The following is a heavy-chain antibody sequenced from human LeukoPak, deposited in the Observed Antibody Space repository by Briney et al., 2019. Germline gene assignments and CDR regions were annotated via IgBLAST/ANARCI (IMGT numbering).Heavy chain of an antibody. Sequence: GGSLRLSCAASGFTVSSNYMTWVRQAPGKGLEWVSVIYSGGTTEYADSVKGRFTISRDNSKNTLYVQTNSLRAEDTAVYYCARGPSQTTFGVISKHFFDYWGQGTLVTVSS. D-gene: IGHD3-3*01. J-gene: IGHJ4*02. V-gene: IGHV3-53*01. CDR1: GFTVSSNY. CDR3: ARGPSQTTFGVISKHFFDY. CDR2: IYSGGTT.